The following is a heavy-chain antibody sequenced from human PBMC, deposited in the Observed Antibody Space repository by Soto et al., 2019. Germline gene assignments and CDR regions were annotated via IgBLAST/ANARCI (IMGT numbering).Heavy chain of an antibody. Sequence: VSSVKVSCKASGGTFSSYAISWVRQAPGQGLEWMGGIIPIFGTANYAQKFQGRVTITSDESTSTAYMELSSLSSEDTAVYFCARARYSGDDSYYYYSKDVWRRGTTDTVSS. D-gene: IGHD5-12*01. CDR2: IIPIFGTA. V-gene: IGHV1-69*13. J-gene: IGHJ6*04. CDR1: GGTFSSYA. CDR3: ARARYSGDDSYYYYSKDV.